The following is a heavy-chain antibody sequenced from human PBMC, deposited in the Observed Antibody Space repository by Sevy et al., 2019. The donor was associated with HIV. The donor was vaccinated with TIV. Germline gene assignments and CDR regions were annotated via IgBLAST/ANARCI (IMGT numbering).Heavy chain of an antibody. CDR3: ARLFGGWTYYYYGMDV. J-gene: IGHJ6*02. CDR2: IYYSGST. V-gene: IGHV4-59*01. CDR1: GGSISSYY. Sequence: SETLSLTCTVSGGSISSYYWSWIRQPPGKGLEWIGYIYYSGSTNYNPSLKSRVTISVDTSKNQFSLKLSSVTAADMAVYYCARLFGGWTYYYYGMDVWGQGTTVTVSS. D-gene: IGHD6-19*01.